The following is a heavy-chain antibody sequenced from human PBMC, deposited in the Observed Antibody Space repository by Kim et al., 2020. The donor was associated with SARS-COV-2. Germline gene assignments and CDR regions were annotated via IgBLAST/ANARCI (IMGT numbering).Heavy chain of an antibody. V-gene: IGHV7-4-1*02. CDR3: ARDVHVSGSYPLKY. D-gene: IGHD3-10*01. CDR1: GYTFTTYA. Sequence: ASVKVSGKASGYTFTTYAMCWLRQAPGQGLERMGWINTNTGNPTYVQGLAGRFIFSVDTSVSTAYLEISSLNVEDTAVYYCARDVHVSGSYPLKYWGQGTLVSVSS. J-gene: IGHJ4*02. CDR2: INTNTGNP.